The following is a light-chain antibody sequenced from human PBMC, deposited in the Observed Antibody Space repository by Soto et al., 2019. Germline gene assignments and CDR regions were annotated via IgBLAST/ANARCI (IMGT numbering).Light chain of an antibody. CDR2: GTS. Sequence: EIVLTQSPGTLSLAPGERATLSCRASQSVSSSYLAWYQQKSGQAPRLLIYGTSTRATGIPDRFSGSGSGTDFTLTISRLEPEDVAVYYCQQYGSSVYTFGQGTKLEIK. CDR1: QSVSSSY. J-gene: IGKJ2*01. CDR3: QQYGSSVYT. V-gene: IGKV3-20*01.